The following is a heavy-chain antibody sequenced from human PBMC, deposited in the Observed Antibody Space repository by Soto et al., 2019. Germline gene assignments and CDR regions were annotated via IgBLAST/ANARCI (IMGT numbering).Heavy chain of an antibody. Sequence: SETLSLTCTVSGAPLTSQTHSWTWIQHPPGKGLEWLGYIYYSGISVSSPALKGRVNLSLDKSRNQFSLTLDSVTAADTAVYYCAREDMSGTYSSDFWGPGTKVNVSS. CDR2: IYYSGIS. J-gene: IGHJ4*02. V-gene: IGHV4-61*01. D-gene: IGHD1-26*01. CDR3: AREDMSGTYSSDF. CDR1: GAPLTSQTHS.